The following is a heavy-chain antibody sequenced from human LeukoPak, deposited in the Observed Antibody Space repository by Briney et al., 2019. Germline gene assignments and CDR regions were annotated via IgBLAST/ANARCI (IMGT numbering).Heavy chain of an antibody. CDR3: AREGALHDTGDHYLSWFDP. Sequence: ASVKVSCKTSGYSFSSYGIAWVRQAPGQGLEWMGWISGYNGKTDYAENLQGRVTMTTDTSTRTGYMELRSLRSDDTAMYYCAREGALHDTGDHYLSWFDPWGQGTLVTVSS. V-gene: IGHV1-18*01. D-gene: IGHD2-8*02. J-gene: IGHJ5*02. CDR1: GYSFSSYG. CDR2: ISGYNGKT.